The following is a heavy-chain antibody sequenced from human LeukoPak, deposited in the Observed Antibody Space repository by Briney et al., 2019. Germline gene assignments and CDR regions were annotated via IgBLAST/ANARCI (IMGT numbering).Heavy chain of an antibody. J-gene: IGHJ4*02. CDR3: ARGLGSSPTFSFYFDY. Sequence: PSETLSLTCAVYGGSFSGYYWSWIRQPPGKGLEWIGEINHSGSTNYNPSLKSRVTISVDTSKNQFSLKLSSETAADTAVYYCARGLGSSPTFSFYFDYWGQGTLVTVSS. V-gene: IGHV4-34*01. CDR2: INHSGST. CDR1: GGSFSGYY. D-gene: IGHD1-26*01.